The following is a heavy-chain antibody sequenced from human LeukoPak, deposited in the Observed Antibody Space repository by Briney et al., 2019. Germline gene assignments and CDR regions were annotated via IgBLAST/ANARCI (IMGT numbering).Heavy chain of an antibody. D-gene: IGHD5-18*01. J-gene: IGHJ4*02. CDR1: GGSISSSSYY. V-gene: IGHV4-39*07. CDR3: ARGERVQLWLYDY. CDR2: IYYSGST. Sequence: PSETLSLTCTVSGGSISSSSYYWGWIRQPPGKGLEWIGSIYYSGSTYYNPSLKSRVTISVDTSKNQFSLKLSSVTAADTAVYYCARGERVQLWLYDYWGQGTLVTVSS.